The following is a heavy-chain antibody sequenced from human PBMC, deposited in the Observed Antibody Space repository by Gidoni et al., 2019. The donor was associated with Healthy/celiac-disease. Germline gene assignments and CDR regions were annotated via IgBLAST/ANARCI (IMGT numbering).Heavy chain of an antibody. J-gene: IGHJ6*04. D-gene: IGHD6-13*01. Sequence: QVQLQQWRAGLFKPSETLSLTCAVYGGSFSGYYWSWIRQPPGKGLEWIGEINHSGSTNYNPSLKSRVTISVDTSKNQFSLKLSSVTAADTAVYYCARDQAAAGSSYYYGMDVWGKGTTVTVSS. V-gene: IGHV4-34*01. CDR2: INHSGST. CDR1: GGSFSGYY. CDR3: ARDQAAAGSSYYYGMDV.